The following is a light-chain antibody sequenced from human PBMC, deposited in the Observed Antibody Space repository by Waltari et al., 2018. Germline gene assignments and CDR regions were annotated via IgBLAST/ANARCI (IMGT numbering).Light chain of an antibody. CDR3: MQALQTPPWT. Sequence: DIVMTQSPLSLPVTPGEPASISCRSSQSLLQTNGYNYLDWYLQKPGQSPQLLIYLGCNRASGVPDRFSGSGSGTDFTLKINRGEAEDVGVYYCMQALQTPPWTFGQGTRVEIK. CDR2: LGC. J-gene: IGKJ1*01. CDR1: QSLLQTNGYNY. V-gene: IGKV2-28*01.